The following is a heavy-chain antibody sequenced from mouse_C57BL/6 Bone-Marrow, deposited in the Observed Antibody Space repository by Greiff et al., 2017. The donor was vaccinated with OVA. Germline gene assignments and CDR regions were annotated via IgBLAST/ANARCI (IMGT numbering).Heavy chain of an antibody. CDR3: AREGYSNFAY. CDR2: ISYDGSN. CDR1: GYSITSGYY. Sequence: EVQVVESGPGLVKPSQSLSLTCSVTGYSITSGYYWNWIRQFPGNKLEWMGYISYDGSNNYNPSLKNRISITRDTSKNQFFLKLNSVTTEDTATYYCAREGYSNFAYWGQGTLVTVSA. D-gene: IGHD2-5*01. V-gene: IGHV3-6*01. J-gene: IGHJ3*01.